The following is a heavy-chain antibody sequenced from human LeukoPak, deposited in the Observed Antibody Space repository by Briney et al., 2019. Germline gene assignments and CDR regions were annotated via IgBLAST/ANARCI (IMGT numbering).Heavy chain of an antibody. D-gene: IGHD7-27*01. CDR3: ASRKLGNDY. V-gene: IGHV4-59*02. Sequence: SETLSLTCTISGGSVSDYYWSWIRQSPGKGLEWIGYIYYTGSTTYNPSLRSRVTISADTSKNQFSLKLSSVTAADTAVYYCASRKLGNDYWGQGTLVTVSS. CDR1: GGSVSDYY. CDR2: IYYTGST. J-gene: IGHJ4*02.